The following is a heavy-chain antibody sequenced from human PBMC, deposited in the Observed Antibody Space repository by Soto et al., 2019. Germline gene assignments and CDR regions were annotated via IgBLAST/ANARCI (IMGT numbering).Heavy chain of an antibody. D-gene: IGHD5-12*01. V-gene: IGHV4-59*01. CDR1: GGSISSYY. CDR2: IYYSGST. CDR3: ARAYWDIVATIFDY. J-gene: IGHJ4*02. Sequence: ASETLSLTCTVSGGSISSYYWSWIRQPPGKGLEWIGYIYYSGSTNYNPSLKSRVTISVDTSKNQFSLKLSSVTAADTAVYYCARAYWDIVATIFDYWGQGTLVTVSS.